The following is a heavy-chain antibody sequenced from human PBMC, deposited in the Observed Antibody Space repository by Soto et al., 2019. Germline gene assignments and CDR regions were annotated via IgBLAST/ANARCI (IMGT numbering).Heavy chain of an antibody. D-gene: IGHD3-10*02. CDR2: ISGSGGST. J-gene: IGHJ4*02. Sequence: PGGSLRLSCAASGFTFISYAMSWVRQAPGKGLEWVSAISGSGGSTYYADSVKGRFTISRDNSKNTLYLQMNSLRAEDTAVYYCAKDNDRGVINYFDYWGQGTLVTVSS. V-gene: IGHV3-23*01. CDR1: GFTFISYA. CDR3: AKDNDRGVINYFDY.